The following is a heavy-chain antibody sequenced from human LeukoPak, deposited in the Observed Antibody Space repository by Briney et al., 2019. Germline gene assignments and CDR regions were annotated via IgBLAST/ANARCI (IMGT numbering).Heavy chain of an antibody. V-gene: IGHV4-4*09. CDR2: ISHSGTT. J-gene: IGHJ4*02. CDR3: ATGDGY. Sequence: SETLSLTCTVSGVSITTYSWTWIRQSAGKGLEWIGVISHSGTTNYTPSLKSRLTMSVDSSKNQYSLMLISVTAADTATYYCATGDGYWGQGILVTVSS. CDR1: GVSITTYS. D-gene: IGHD5-24*01.